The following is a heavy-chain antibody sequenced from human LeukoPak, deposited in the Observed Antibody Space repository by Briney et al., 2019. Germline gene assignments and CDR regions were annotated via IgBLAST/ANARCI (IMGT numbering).Heavy chain of an antibody. CDR1: GGTFSSYA. J-gene: IGHJ6*03. CDR3: ARGDFWSGYPEVNYYYYMDV. V-gene: IGHV1-69*13. D-gene: IGHD3-3*01. CDR2: IIPIFGTA. Sequence: SVKVSRKASGGTFSSYAISWVRQAPGQGLEWMGGIIPIFGTANYAQKFQGRVTITADESTSTAYMELSSLRSEDTAVYYCARGDFWSGYPEVNYYYYMDVWGKGTTVTVSS.